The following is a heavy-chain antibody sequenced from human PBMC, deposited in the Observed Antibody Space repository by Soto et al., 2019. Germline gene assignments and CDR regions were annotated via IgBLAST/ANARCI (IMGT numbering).Heavy chain of an antibody. J-gene: IGHJ6*02. CDR1: GFTFSDHY. Sequence: EVQLVESGGGLVQPGGSLRLSCAASGFTFSDHYMDWVRQAPGKGLEWVGRTRNKANSYTTEYAASVKGRFTISRDDSKNSLYLQMNSLKTEDTAVYYWARGKGYYYYGMDVWGQGTTVTVSS. CDR3: ARGKGYYYYGMDV. CDR2: TRNKANSYTT. V-gene: IGHV3-72*01.